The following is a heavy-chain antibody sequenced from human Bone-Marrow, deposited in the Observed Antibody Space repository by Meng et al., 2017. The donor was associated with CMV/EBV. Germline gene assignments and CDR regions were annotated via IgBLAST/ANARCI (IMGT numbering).Heavy chain of an antibody. CDR3: AREGSGYYGMDV. CDR1: GGSISGYY. J-gene: IGHJ6*02. CDR2: IYYSGST. V-gene: IGHV4-59*01. Sequence: SETLSLTCTVSGGSISGYYWSWIRQPPGKGLEWIGYIYYSGSTNYNPSLKSRVTISVDTSKNQFSLKLSSVTAADTAVYYCAREGSGYYGMDVWGQGTTVTGSS.